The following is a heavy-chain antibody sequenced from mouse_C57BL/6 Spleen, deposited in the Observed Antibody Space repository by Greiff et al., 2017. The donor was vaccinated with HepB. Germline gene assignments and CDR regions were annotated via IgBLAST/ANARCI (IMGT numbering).Heavy chain of an antibody. D-gene: IGHD1-1*01. CDR1: GYTFTNYW. J-gene: IGHJ4*01. CDR3: ARGDYGRGYAMDY. V-gene: IGHV1-63*01. Sequence: VKLQESGAELVRPGTSVKMSCKASGYTFTNYWIGWAKQRPGHGLEWIGDIYPGGGYTNYDEKFKGKATLTADRSSSTAYMQFSSLTSEDSAIYYCARGDYGRGYAMDYWGQGTSVTVSS. CDR2: IYPGGGYT.